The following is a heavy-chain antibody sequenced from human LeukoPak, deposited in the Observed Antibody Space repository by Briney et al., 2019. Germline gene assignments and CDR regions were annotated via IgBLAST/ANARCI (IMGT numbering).Heavy chain of an antibody. D-gene: IGHD1-1*01. CDR1: GFTFSSYG. Sequence: GGSLRLSCAASGFTFSSYGMHWVRQAPGKGLEWVAVIWYDGSIQYYADSVKGRFTISRDNSKNTLYLQMNGLRAEDTAIYYCAKGQELDDGVFDSWGQGTLVTVSS. CDR3: AKGQELDDGVFDS. CDR2: IWYDGSIQ. J-gene: IGHJ4*02. V-gene: IGHV3-33*03.